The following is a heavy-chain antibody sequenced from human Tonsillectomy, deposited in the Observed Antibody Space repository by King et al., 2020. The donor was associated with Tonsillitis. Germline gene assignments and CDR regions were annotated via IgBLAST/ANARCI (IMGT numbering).Heavy chain of an antibody. V-gene: IGHV5-51*01. CDR3: ARQGLLYYRDPSCYSHEGICDS. CDR1: GYTFNTYW. J-gene: IGHJ4*02. D-gene: IGHD2-2*01. Sequence: VQLVESGAEVKKPGESLKISCKGSGYTFNTYWIGWVRQMPGKGLEWMGIIYPGDSDTRYSPSFQGHVTISVDKSISTAYLQWSSLRHSDSAIYYCARQGLLYYRDPSCYSHEGICDSWGQGTLVTVSS. CDR2: IYPGDSDT.